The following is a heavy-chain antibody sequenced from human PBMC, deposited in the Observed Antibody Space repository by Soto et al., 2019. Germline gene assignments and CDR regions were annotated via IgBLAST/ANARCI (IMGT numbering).Heavy chain of an antibody. CDR2: TWSDGGGK. CDR1: GFTFSNYG. V-gene: IGHV3-33*01. CDR3: ARDRTGNHYMGV. D-gene: IGHD1-1*01. Sequence: QVHLMESGGGVVQPDKSLRLSCAASGFTFSNYGMHWVRQAPGKGLEWVAVTWSDGGGKYYAVYVKVRFSISRDISKNSRYLQMNSLGAGGTAVYYCARDRTGNHYMGVWGKGAGVTFSS. J-gene: IGHJ6*03.